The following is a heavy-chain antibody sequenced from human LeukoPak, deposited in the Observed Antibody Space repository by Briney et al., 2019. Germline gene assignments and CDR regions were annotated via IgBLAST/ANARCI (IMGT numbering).Heavy chain of an antibody. CDR3: ARGEEVLRYFDWLFVDYYGMDV. CDR1: GFTFSDYY. V-gene: IGHV3-11*06. J-gene: IGHJ6*04. D-gene: IGHD3-9*01. Sequence: KPGGSLRLSCAASGFTFSDYYMSWLRQAPGKGLEWVSYMSSSSSYTNYADSVKGRFTISRDNAKNSLYLQMNSLRAEDTAVYYCARGEEVLRYFDWLFVDYYGMDVWGKGTTVTVSS. CDR2: MSSSSSYT.